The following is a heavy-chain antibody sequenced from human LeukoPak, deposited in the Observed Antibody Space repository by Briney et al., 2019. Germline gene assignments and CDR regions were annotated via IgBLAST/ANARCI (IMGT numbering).Heavy chain of an antibody. CDR3: ARGLGLYYYRVKPREPDAFDI. J-gene: IGHJ3*02. CDR1: GGSISSYY. V-gene: IGHV4-4*07. Sequence: SETLSLTCTVSGGSISSYYWSWIRQPAGKGLEWIGRIYTSGSTNYNPSLKSRVTMSVDTSKNQFSLKLSSVTAADTAVYYCARGLGLYYYRVKPREPDAFDIWGQGTMVTVSS. CDR2: IYTSGST. D-gene: IGHD3-10*01.